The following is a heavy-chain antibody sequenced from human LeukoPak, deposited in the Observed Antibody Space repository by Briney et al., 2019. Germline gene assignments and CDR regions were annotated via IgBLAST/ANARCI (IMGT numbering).Heavy chain of an antibody. CDR3: ARDLFFRYSSGWYSAEYFQH. J-gene: IGHJ1*01. CDR1: GYIFTSYY. D-gene: IGHD6-19*01. Sequence: ASVKVSCKASGYIFTSYYMHWVRQAPGQGLEWMGIINPSGGSTSYAQKFQGRVTMTRDTSTSTVYMELSSLRSEDTAVYYCARDLFFRYSSGWYSAEYFQHWGQGTLVTVSS. V-gene: IGHV1-46*01. CDR2: INPSGGST.